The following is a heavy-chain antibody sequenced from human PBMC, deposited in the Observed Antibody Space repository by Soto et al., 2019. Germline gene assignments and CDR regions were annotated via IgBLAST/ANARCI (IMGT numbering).Heavy chain of an antibody. V-gene: IGHV1-18*01. J-gene: IGHJ4*02. CDR1: GYTFPSYH. Sequence: ASVKVSCKASGYTFPSYHINWVRQAPGQGLEWMGWTSAYNGNTNYAQKLQGRVTMTTDTSTSTAYMELRSLRSDATAVYYCARDDPPADYWGQGTLVTVS. CDR3: ARDDPPADY. CDR2: TSAYNGNT.